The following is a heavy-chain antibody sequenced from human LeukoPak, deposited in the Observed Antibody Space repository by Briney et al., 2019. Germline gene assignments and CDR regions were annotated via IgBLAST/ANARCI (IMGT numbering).Heavy chain of an antibody. J-gene: IGHJ5*02. CDR2: INHSGST. V-gene: IGHV4-34*01. Sequence: SETLSLTCAVYGGSFSGYYWSWIRQPPGKGLEWLGEINHSGSTNYNPSLKSRVTISVDTSKNQFSLKLSSVTAADTAVYYCARGPRLVRGVRTRTFDPWGQGTLVTVSS. CDR3: ARGPRLVRGVRTRTFDP. CDR1: GGSFSGYY. D-gene: IGHD3-10*01.